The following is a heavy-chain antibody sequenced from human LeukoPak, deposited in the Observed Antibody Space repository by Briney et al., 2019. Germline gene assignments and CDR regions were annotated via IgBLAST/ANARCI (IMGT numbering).Heavy chain of an antibody. CDR1: GGSISSSSYY. Sequence: PSATLSLTCTVSGGSISSSSYYWGWIRQPPGKGLEWIGSIYYSGSTYYNPSLKSRVTISVDTSKNQFSLKLSSVTAADTAVYFCARGPYSYDSSGAFDIWGQGTMVTVSS. D-gene: IGHD3-22*01. J-gene: IGHJ3*02. CDR2: IYYSGST. CDR3: ARGPYSYDSSGAFDI. V-gene: IGHV4-39*07.